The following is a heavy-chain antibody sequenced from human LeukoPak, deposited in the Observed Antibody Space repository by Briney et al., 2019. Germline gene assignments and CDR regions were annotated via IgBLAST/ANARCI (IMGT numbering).Heavy chain of an antibody. CDR3: AKGAPHYYYMDV. Sequence: GGSLRLSCVASGFTFSSYWMTWVRQAPGKGLEWVSAISGSGGSTYYADSVKGRFTISRDNSKNTLYLQMNSLRAEDTAVYYCAKGAPHYYYMDVWGKGTTVTVSS. V-gene: IGHV3-23*01. CDR2: ISGSGGST. J-gene: IGHJ6*03. CDR1: GFTFSSYW.